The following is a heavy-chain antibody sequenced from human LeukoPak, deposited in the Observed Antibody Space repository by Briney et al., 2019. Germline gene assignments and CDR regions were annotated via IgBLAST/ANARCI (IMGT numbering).Heavy chain of an antibody. CDR3: ARPLGILENNFYYGMDV. J-gene: IGHJ6*02. Sequence: ASVNVSSKASGYPFNPYGITWVRQAPGQGLEWMGWISAYNGNTKSAQKFQGRVTMTTDTSTTTAYMELRSLRSDDTAIYYCARPLGILENNFYYGMDVWGQGTTVTVSS. CDR1: GYPFNPYG. CDR2: ISAYNGNT. D-gene: IGHD3-3*01. V-gene: IGHV1-18*01.